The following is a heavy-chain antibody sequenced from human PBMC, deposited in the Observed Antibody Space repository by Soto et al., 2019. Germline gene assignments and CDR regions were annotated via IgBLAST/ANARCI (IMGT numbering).Heavy chain of an antibody. CDR1: GGSFSGYY. CDR2: INHSGST. V-gene: IGHV4-34*01. Sequence: PSETLSLTCAVYGGSFSGYYWSWIRQPPGKGLEWIGEINHSGSTNYNPSLKSRVTISVDTPKNQFSLKLSSVTAADTAVYYCARFKHSYGYTYYYYGMDVWGQGTTVTVSS. CDR3: ARFKHSYGYTYYYYGMDV. D-gene: IGHD5-18*01. J-gene: IGHJ6*02.